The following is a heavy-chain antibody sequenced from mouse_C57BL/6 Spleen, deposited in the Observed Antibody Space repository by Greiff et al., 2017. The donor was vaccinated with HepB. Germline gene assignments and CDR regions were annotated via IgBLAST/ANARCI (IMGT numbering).Heavy chain of an antibody. D-gene: IGHD1-1*01. CDR2: ISDGGSYT. V-gene: IGHV5-4*01. J-gene: IGHJ2*01. CDR3: ARDHYGSSYDFDY. CDR1: GFTFSSYA. Sequence: EVKLMESGGGLVKPGGSLKLSCAASGFTFSSYAMSWVRQTPEKRLEWVATISDGGSYTYYPDNVKGRFTISRDNAKNNLYLQMSHLKSEDTAMYYCARDHYGSSYDFDYWGQGTTLTVSS.